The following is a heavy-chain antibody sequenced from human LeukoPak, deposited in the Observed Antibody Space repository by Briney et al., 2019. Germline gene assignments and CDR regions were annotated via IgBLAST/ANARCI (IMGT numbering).Heavy chain of an antibody. CDR2: ISSSSSTI. D-gene: IGHD3-22*01. V-gene: IGHV3-48*02. J-gene: IGHJ4*02. Sequence: GGSLRLSCAASGFTFSSYSMNWVRQAPGKGLEWVSYISSSSSTIYYADSVKGRFTISRDNAKNSLYLQLNSLRDEDTAVYYCARLCRNYYDSSSLDYWGQGTLVTVSS. CDR3: ARLCRNYYDSSSLDY. CDR1: GFTFSSYS.